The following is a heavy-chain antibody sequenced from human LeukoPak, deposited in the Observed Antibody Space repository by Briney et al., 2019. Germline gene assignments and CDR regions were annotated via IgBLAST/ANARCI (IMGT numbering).Heavy chain of an antibody. V-gene: IGHV4-4*02. CDR1: GGSISSSNW. CDR2: IYHSGST. D-gene: IGHD6-19*01. CDR3: ARASGYSSGWYGGGGFDY. J-gene: IGHJ4*02. Sequence: SGTLSLTCAVSGGSISSSNWWSWVRQPPGEGLEWIGEIYHSGSTNYNPSLKSRVTISADTSKNQFSLKLNSVTAADTAVYYCARASGYSSGWYGGGGFDYWGQGTLVTVSS.